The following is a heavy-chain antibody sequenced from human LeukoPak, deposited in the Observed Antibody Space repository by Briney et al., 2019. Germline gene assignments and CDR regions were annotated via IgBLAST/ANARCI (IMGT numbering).Heavy chain of an antibody. Sequence: GGSLRLSCAASGFIFNNYVMHWVRQAPGKGLEYVSSISSNGVNTYYANSVKVRFTISRDNSKNTLYLQMGSLRAEDMAVYYCARASYTTTWHHLGSWGQGTLVTVSS. CDR2: ISSNGVNT. J-gene: IGHJ4*02. V-gene: IGHV3-64*01. D-gene: IGHD3-16*01. CDR3: ARASYTTTWHHLGS. CDR1: GFIFNNYV.